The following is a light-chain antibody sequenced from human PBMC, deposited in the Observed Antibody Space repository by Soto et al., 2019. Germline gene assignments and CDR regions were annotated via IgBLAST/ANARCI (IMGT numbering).Light chain of an antibody. Sequence: DIQMTQSPSTLSASVGDTVTITCRASQSISNWLAWYQQKPGQAPKLLIHTASTLESGLPSRFSGSGSATECTLTISSLQPDDFATFYCQQYDRFPYTFGQGTKLEIK. J-gene: IGKJ2*01. CDR2: TAS. V-gene: IGKV1-5*03. CDR3: QQYDRFPYT. CDR1: QSISNW.